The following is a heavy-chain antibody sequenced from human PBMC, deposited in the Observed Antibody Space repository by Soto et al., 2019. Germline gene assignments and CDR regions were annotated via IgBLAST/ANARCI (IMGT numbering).Heavy chain of an antibody. V-gene: IGHV1-3*01. Sequence: ASVKVSCKASGYTFTSYAMHWVRQAPGQRLEWMGWINAGNGNTKYSQNFQGRVTITRDTSASTAYMELRSLRSDDTAVYYCASPKVVRGVIISRAFDYWGQGTLVTVSS. CDR1: GYTFTSYA. CDR3: ASPKVVRGVIISRAFDY. CDR2: INAGNGNT. J-gene: IGHJ4*02. D-gene: IGHD3-10*01.